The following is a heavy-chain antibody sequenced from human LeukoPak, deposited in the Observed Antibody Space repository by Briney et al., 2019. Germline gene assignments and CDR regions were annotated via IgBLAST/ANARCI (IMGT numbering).Heavy chain of an antibody. CDR2: ISYDGGNK. CDR1: GFTFSSYA. Sequence: PGGSLRLSCAASGFTFSSYAMHWVRQAPGKGLEWVAVISYDGGNKYYADSVKGRFTISRDNSKNTLYLQMNSLRAEDTAVYYCARERIAARGLRGAFDYWGQGTLVTVSS. CDR3: ARERIAARGLRGAFDY. J-gene: IGHJ4*02. V-gene: IGHV3-30-3*01. D-gene: IGHD6-6*01.